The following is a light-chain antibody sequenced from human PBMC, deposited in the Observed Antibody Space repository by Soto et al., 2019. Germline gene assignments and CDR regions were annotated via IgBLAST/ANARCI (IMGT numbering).Light chain of an antibody. CDR2: DAS. V-gene: IGKV3-11*01. J-gene: IGKJ5*01. CDR3: QQGGNSPLT. CDR1: QSVSSH. Sequence: EIVLTQSPATLSLSPGEGATVSCRASQSVSSHLAWYQQKRGQAPRLLIYDASSRASGIPARFSGRGSGTDFSLTISCLEPEDFAIYYCQQGGNSPLTFAQGTRLEIK.